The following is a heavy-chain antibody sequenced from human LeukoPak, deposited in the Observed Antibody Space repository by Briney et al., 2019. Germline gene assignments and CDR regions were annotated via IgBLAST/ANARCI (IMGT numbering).Heavy chain of an antibody. D-gene: IGHD2-15*01. J-gene: IGHJ3*02. CDR3: ARDRYCSGGSCYSVSDDAFDI. Sequence: GGSLRLSCAASGFTFSDYYMSWVRQAPGKGLEGVSYISSSGSTIYYADSVKGRFTISRDNAKNSLYLQMNSLRAEDTAVYYCARDRYCSGGSCYSVSDDAFDIWGQGTMVTVSS. V-gene: IGHV3-11*01. CDR2: ISSSGSTI. CDR1: GFTFSDYY.